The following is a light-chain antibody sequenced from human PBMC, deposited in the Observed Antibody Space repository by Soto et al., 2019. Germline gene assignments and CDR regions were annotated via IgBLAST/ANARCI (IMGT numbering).Light chain of an antibody. V-gene: IGKV1-5*03. CDR1: QSIRYW. Sequence: DIQITQKNSTLSASLGDRASITFWASQSIRYWLAWFQQKPGKAPRLLIYEASRLESGVPSRFSGSGSGTEFTLTISSLQSEDFAVYYCQQYNNWPRTFGQVTNVDIK. CDR2: EAS. J-gene: IGKJ1*01. CDR3: QQYNNWPRT.